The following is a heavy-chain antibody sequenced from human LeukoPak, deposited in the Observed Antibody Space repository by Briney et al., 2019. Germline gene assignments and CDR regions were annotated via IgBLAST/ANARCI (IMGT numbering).Heavy chain of an antibody. J-gene: IGHJ4*02. CDR1: GFTFSSYT. Sequence: GGSLRLSCAASGFTFSSYTMNWVRQAPGKGLEWVSSITSSSSYIYYADSLKGRFTISRDNAKNSLYLQMNSLRAEDTAVYYCARGKMGYYSFDSWGQGTLVTVSS. CDR3: ARGKMGYYSFDS. CDR2: ITSSSSYI. D-gene: IGHD3-22*01. V-gene: IGHV3-21*01.